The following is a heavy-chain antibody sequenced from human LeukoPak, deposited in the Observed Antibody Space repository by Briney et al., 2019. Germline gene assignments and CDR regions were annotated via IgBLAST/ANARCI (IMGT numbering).Heavy chain of an antibody. CDR1: RFTFSSYA. D-gene: IGHD2-15*01. J-gene: IGHJ5*02. CDR2: ISNSGSYT. CDR3: YCSGSSCYYLRFDP. V-gene: IGHV3-23*01. Sequence: GESLRLSCAASRFTFSSYAMSWVRQAPGKGLEWVSTISNSGSYTSYADSVKGRFTISRDNSKNTLYLQMNSLRAEDTAVYYCYCSGSSCYYLRFDPWGQGTLVTVSS.